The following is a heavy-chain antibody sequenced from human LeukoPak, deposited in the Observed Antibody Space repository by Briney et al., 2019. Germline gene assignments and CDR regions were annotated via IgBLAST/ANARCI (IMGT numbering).Heavy chain of an antibody. CDR1: GFSFSSYS. J-gene: IGHJ6*02. V-gene: IGHV3-21*01. D-gene: IGHD3-22*01. CDR3: ARHGLGRPLKYYYDSSGYWSLYYYYGMDV. CDR2: ISSSSSYI. Sequence: PGGSLRLSCAASGFSFSSYSMNWVRQAPGKGLEWVSSISSSSSYIYYADSVKGRFTISRDNAKNSLYLQMNSLRAEDTAVYYCARHGLGRPLKYYYDSSGYWSLYYYYGMDVWGQGTTVTVSS.